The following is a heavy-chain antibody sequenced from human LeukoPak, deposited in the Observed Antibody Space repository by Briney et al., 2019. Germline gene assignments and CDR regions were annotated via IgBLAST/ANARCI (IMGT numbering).Heavy chain of an antibody. CDR2: ISAYNGNT. J-gene: IGHJ4*02. CDR1: GYTFTSYG. D-gene: IGHD4-23*01. Sequence: ASVKVSCKACGYTFTSYGISWVRQAPGQGLEWMGWISAYNGNTNYAQKLQGRVTMTTDTSTSTAYMELRSLRSDDTAVYYCARSSTVVTPMDYWGQGTLVTVSS. CDR3: ARSSTVVTPMDY. V-gene: IGHV1-18*01.